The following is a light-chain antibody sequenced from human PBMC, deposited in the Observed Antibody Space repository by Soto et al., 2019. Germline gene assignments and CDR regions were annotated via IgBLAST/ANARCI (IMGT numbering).Light chain of an antibody. Sequence: EIVMTQSPATLSVSPGERATLSCRASQSVSSNLAWYQQKPGRAPSLLIYGASTRATGIPARFSGSGSGTEFTLTISSLPSEDFAVYYCQQYNNWLTFGGGTKVEIK. CDR3: QQYNNWLT. CDR2: GAS. V-gene: IGKV3-15*01. CDR1: QSVSSN. J-gene: IGKJ4*01.